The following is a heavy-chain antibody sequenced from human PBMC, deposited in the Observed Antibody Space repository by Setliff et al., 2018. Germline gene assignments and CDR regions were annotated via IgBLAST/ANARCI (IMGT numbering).Heavy chain of an antibody. CDR3: ARAHSGSDFHDPFDI. J-gene: IGHJ3*02. CDR2: ISAYNGNT. Sequence: GASVKVSCKASGYTFTSYGISWVRQAPGQGLEWMGWISAYNGNTNYAQKLQGRVTMTTDTSTSTAYMELRSLRSDDTAVYYCARAHSGSDFHDPFDIWGQGTMVTVSS. D-gene: IGHD1-26*01. V-gene: IGHV1-18*01. CDR1: GYTFTSYG.